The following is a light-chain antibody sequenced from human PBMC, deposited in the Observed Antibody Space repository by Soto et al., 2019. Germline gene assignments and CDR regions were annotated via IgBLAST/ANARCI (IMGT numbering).Light chain of an antibody. CDR2: AAS. CDR3: QKYNSAPLT. CDR1: QSISSW. J-gene: IGKJ4*01. Sequence: DIQMTQSPSTLSASVGDRVTITCRASQSISSWLAWYQQKPGKAPKLLICAASTLQSGVPSRFSGSGSGTDFTLTISSLQPEDVATDYCQKYNSAPLTFGGGTKVEIK. V-gene: IGKV1-27*01.